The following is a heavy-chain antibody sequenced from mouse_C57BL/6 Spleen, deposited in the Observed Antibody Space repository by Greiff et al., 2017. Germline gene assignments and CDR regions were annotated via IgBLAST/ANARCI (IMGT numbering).Heavy chain of an antibody. CDR2: ISNLADSI. CDR1: GFTFSDYG. CDR3: ATYDYGGGFAY. D-gene: IGHD2-4*01. J-gene: IGHJ3*01. Sequence: EVQLVESGGGLVQPGGSLKFSCAASGFTFSDYGMAWVRQAPRKGPEWVTFISNLADSIYYADTVTGRFTIFRENAKNTLYLEMSSLRSEDTAMYYCATYDYGGGFAYWGQGTLVTVSA. V-gene: IGHV5-15*01.